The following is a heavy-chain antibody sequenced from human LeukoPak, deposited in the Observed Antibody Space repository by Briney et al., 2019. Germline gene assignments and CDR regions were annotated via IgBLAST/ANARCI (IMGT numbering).Heavy chain of an antibody. V-gene: IGHV3-23*01. CDR1: GFTFTPYA. CDR2: IGGVGDRT. Sequence: PGGSLRLSSAASGFTFTPYAMSSVRDAPGKGLEWVAGIGGVGDRTYYADSVKGRFTISRDNSKDTLFLQMNSLKAEDTAVYYCAKASRQAAVASPLDYWGQGTLVTVSS. CDR3: AKASRQAAVASPLDY. J-gene: IGHJ4*02. D-gene: IGHD6-19*01.